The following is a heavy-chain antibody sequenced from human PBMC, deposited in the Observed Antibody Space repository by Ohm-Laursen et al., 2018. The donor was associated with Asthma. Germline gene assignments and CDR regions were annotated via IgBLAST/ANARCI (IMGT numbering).Heavy chain of an antibody. D-gene: IGHD1-26*01. J-gene: IGHJ6*02. CDR2: ISGSGGST. CDR1: GFTFSSYA. V-gene: IGHV3-23*01. Sequence: SLRLSCAASGFTFSSYAMSWVRQAPGKGLEWVSAISGSGGSTYYADSVKGRFTISRDNSKNTLYLQMNSLRAEDTAVYYCANSGSYRGAITIAYYGMDVWGQGTTVTVSS. CDR3: ANSGSYRGAITIAYYGMDV.